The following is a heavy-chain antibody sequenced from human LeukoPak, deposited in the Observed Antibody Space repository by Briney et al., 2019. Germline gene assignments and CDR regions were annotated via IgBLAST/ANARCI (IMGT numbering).Heavy chain of an antibody. J-gene: IGHJ5*02. CDR3: ARDTPPDSTVTTWGLANWFDP. V-gene: IGHV3-30-3*01. Sequence: GGSLRLSCAASGFTFSSYAMHWVRQAPGKGLEWVAVISYDGSNKYYADSVKGRFTISRDNSKNTLYLQMNSLRAEDTAVYYCARDTPPDSTVTTWGLANWFDPWGQGTLVTVSS. CDR1: GFTFSSYA. CDR2: ISYDGSNK. D-gene: IGHD4-11*01.